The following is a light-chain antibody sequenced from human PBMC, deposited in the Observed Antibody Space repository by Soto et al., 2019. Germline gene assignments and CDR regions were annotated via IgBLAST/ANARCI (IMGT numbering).Light chain of an antibody. V-gene: IGKV3-15*01. J-gene: IGKJ2*01. CDR1: QSVSSN. CDR3: QQYNNWYT. CDR2: GAS. Sequence: EIVMTQSPATLSVSPGERATLSCRASQSVSSNLAWYQQKPGQAPRLLIYGASTWATGIPARFSGSGSGTDFTLTISILQSEDFAVYYCQQYNNWYTFGQGTKLEIK.